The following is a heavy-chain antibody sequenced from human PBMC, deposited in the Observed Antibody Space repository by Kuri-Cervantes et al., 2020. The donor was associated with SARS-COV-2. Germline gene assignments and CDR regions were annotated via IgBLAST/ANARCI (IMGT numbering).Heavy chain of an antibody. Sequence: GESLKISCAASGFTFDDYAMHWVRQAPGKGLEWVSLISWDGGSTYYADSVKGRFTISRDNSKNTLYLQMNSLRAEDTAVYYCARDREVTAYYYGMDVWGQGTTVTVSS. V-gene: IGHV3-43D*04. CDR1: GFTFDDYA. J-gene: IGHJ6*02. CDR3: ARDREVTAYYYGMDV. D-gene: IGHD2-21*02. CDR2: ISWDGGST.